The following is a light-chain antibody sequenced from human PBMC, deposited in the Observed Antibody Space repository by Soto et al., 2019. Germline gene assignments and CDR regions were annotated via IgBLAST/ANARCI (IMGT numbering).Light chain of an antibody. J-gene: IGKJ1*01. Sequence: ETVLTQSPGTLSLSPGERATLSCRASQTIRSNYLAWYRQTPGQAPRLLIYGASNRATGIAARFSGSGSGTDFTLTISRLEPEDFALYYCQQYGSSPLTFGQGTKVEIK. CDR1: QTIRSNY. CDR3: QQYGSSPLT. CDR2: GAS. V-gene: IGKV3-20*01.